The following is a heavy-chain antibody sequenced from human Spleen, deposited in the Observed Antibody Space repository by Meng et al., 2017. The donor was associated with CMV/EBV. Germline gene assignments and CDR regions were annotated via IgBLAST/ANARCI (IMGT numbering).Heavy chain of an antibody. CDR2: IYPGDSDT. D-gene: IGHD3-16*01. Sequence: IAWKVSGSSFTNFWIGWVRQMPGKGLEWMGIIYPGDSDTKYSPSFQGQVTISADKSISTAYLQWSSLKASDTAMYYCARRRGWYFDLWGRGTLVTVSS. V-gene: IGHV5-51*01. J-gene: IGHJ2*01. CDR1: GSSFTNFW. CDR3: ARRRGWYFDL.